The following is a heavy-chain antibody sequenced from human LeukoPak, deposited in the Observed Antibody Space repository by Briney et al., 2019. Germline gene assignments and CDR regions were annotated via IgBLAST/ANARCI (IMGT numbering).Heavy chain of an antibody. J-gene: IGHJ6*02. CDR1: GFTFSNYA. V-gene: IGHV3-23*01. Sequence: SGGSLRLSCVASGFTFSNYAMTWVRQAPGKGLEWVSGIGGSDGSTYYADSVKGRFTISRDDSKNTLYLQMNSLRAEDTAVYYCARGAGIVVVVAATQGGYYYYYGMDVWGQGTTVTVSS. CDR2: IGGSDGST. CDR3: ARGAGIVVVVAATQGGYYYYYGMDV. D-gene: IGHD2-15*01.